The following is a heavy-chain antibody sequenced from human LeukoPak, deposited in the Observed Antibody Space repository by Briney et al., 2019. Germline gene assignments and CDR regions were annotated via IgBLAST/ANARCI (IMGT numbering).Heavy chain of an antibody. D-gene: IGHD2-2*01. Sequence: PSETLSLTCTVSGGAISSGGYYWSWIRQHPGKGLEWIGYIYYSASTYYNPSLKSRVTISVDTSKNQFSLKLSSVTAADTAVYYCASLNVVPAAIRSDYWGQGTLVTVSS. CDR1: GGAISSGGYY. CDR2: IYYSAST. V-gene: IGHV4-31*03. CDR3: ASLNVVPAAIRSDY. J-gene: IGHJ4*02.